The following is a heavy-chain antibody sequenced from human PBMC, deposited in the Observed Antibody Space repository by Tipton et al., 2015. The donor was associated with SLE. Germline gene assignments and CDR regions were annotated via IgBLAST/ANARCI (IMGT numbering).Heavy chain of an antibody. CDR1: GGPISDRNYY. J-gene: IGHJ4*02. D-gene: IGHD3-10*01. Sequence: TLSLTCTVSGGPISDRNYYWGWIRQPPGKGLEWIATMYSGGSKYYNPSLKSRVTISLDTSKNQFSLKVSSVTAADTAVYYCASKGGSGSYYPNWGQGTLVTVSS. CDR3: ASKGGSGSYYPN. V-gene: IGHV4-39*07. CDR2: MYSGGSK.